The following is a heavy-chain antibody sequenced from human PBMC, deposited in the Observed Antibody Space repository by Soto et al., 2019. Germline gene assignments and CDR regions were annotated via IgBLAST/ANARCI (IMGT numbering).Heavy chain of an antibody. CDR3: ARDVPDIVVVPAAKGPCFDP. V-gene: IGHV1-8*01. Sequence: ASVKVSCKASGYTFTSYDINWVRQATGQGLEWMGWMNPNSGNTGYAQKFQGRVTMTRNTSISTAYMELSSLRSEDTAVYYCARDVPDIVVVPAAKGPCFDPWGQGTLVTVSS. J-gene: IGHJ5*02. D-gene: IGHD2-2*01. CDR2: MNPNSGNT. CDR1: GYTFTSYD.